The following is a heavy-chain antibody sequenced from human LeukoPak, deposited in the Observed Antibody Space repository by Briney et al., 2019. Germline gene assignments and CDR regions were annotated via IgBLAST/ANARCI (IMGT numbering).Heavy chain of an antibody. V-gene: IGHV3-48*01. D-gene: IGHD2-21*02. Sequence: GGSLRLSCEGSGFSFSSYCMNWVRQAPGKGPEWVSYISSSSTTIYYADSVKGRFTISRDNAKNSLYLQMNSLRAEDTAVYYCASTTTYCGGDCYFFDYWGQGTLVTVSS. CDR1: GFSFSSYC. J-gene: IGHJ4*02. CDR2: ISSSSTTI. CDR3: ASTTTYCGGDCYFFDY.